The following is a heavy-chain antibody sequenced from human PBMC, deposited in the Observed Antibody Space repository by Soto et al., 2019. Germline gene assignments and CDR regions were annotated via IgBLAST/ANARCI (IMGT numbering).Heavy chain of an antibody. D-gene: IGHD5-12*01. CDR1: GFTFSDYY. CDR3: ARDLRNRAPRYSGYDRGLDY. Sequence: PGGSLRLSCAASGFTFSDYYMSWIRQAPGKGLEWVSYISSSGSTIYYADSVKGRFTISRDNAKNSLYLQMNSLRAEDTAVYYCARDLRNRAPRYSGYDRGLDYWGQGTLVTVSS. CDR2: ISSSGSTI. V-gene: IGHV3-11*01. J-gene: IGHJ4*02.